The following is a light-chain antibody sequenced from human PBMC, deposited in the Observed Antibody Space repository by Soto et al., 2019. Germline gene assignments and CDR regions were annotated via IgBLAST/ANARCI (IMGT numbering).Light chain of an antibody. CDR3: QQYNNWPRT. J-gene: IGKJ1*01. V-gene: IGKV3-15*01. Sequence: IVLTQSPCTLSLSPGQRATLACRACQSVSSNLAWYQQKPGQAPRLLIYGASTRATGIPARFSGSGSGTEFTLTISIRQSEDFAVYYCQQYNNWPRTFGQGTKV. CDR1: QSVSSN. CDR2: GAS.